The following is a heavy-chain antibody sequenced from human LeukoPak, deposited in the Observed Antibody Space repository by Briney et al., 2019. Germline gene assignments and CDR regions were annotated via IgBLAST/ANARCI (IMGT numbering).Heavy chain of an antibody. Sequence: PSETLSLTCTVSGGSISSGGYYWSWIRQHPGKGLEWIGYIYYSGSTYYNPSLKSRVTISVDTSKNQFSLKLSSVTAADTAVYYCAKEGNDYGANSIDYWGQGTLVTVSS. V-gene: IGHV4-31*03. CDR3: AKEGNDYGANSIDY. D-gene: IGHD4-23*01. CDR2: IYYSGST. CDR1: GGSISSGGYY. J-gene: IGHJ4*02.